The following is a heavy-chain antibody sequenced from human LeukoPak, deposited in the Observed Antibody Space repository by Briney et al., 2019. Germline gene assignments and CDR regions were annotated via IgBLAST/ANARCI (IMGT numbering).Heavy chain of an antibody. J-gene: IGHJ5*02. Sequence: SETLSLTCTVSGGSISSSSYYWGWIRQPPGKGLEWIGSIYYSGSTYYNPSLKSRVTISVDMSKNQFSLNLSSVTAADTAVYYCAKGGPEASAGLSWFDPWGQGTLVTVSS. CDR1: GGSISSSSYY. V-gene: IGHV4-39*07. CDR2: IYYSGST. D-gene: IGHD1-14*01. CDR3: AKGGPEASAGLSWFDP.